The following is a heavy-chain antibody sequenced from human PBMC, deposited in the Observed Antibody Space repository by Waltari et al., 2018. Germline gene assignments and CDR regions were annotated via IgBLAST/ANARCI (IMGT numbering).Heavy chain of an antibody. Sequence: QVQLVQSGAEVKKPGASVKVSCKASGYTFTSYDINWVRQATGQGLEGMGWRNPNSGNTGYAQKCQGRVTMTRNTSISTAYMELSSLRAEETAVYYCARGLRAWIQLWPLRYWGQGTLVTVSS. J-gene: IGHJ4*02. CDR1: GYTFTSYD. V-gene: IGHV1-8*01. D-gene: IGHD5-18*01. CDR2: RNPNSGNT. CDR3: ARGLRAWIQLWPLRY.